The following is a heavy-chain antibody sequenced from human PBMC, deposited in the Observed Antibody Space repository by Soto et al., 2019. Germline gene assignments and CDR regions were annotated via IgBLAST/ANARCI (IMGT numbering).Heavy chain of an antibody. CDR2: MSFDGSNE. CDR1: GFSFNSFA. J-gene: IGHJ4*02. D-gene: IGHD2-15*01. Sequence: QVQLVESGGGVVQPGRSLRLSCAVSGFSFNSFAMHWFRQAPGKGLEWVAVMSFDGSNEYYADSVKGRFTISRDNSRTTLALQMNSLRADDTAVYYCARGDSGGTVGYCDYWGQGTLVTVSS. CDR3: ARGDSGGTVGYCDY. V-gene: IGHV3-30-3*01.